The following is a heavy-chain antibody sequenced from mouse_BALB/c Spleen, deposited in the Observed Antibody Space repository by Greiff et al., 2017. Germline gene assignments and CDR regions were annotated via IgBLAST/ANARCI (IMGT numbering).Heavy chain of an antibody. V-gene: IGHV3-2*02. J-gene: IGHJ1*01. CDR3: ARWLPSYWYFDV. CDR1: GYSITSDYA. D-gene: IGHD2-2*01. CDR2: ISYSGST. Sequence: EVKLVESGPGLVKPSQSLSLTCTVTGYSITSDYAWNWIRQFPGNKLEWMGYISYSGSTSYNPSLKSRISITRDTSKNQFFLQLNSVTTEDTATYYCARWLPSYWYFDVWGAGTTVTVSS.